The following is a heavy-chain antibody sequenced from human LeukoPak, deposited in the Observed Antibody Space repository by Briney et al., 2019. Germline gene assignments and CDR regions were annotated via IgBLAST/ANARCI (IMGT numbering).Heavy chain of an antibody. V-gene: IGHV3-30*02. CDR3: ANTPFGELSHFDY. J-gene: IGHJ4*02. CDR1: GFTFSNYG. CDR2: TRYDGSNK. Sequence: GGSLRLSCVASGFTFSNYGMHWVRQAPGKGLEWVAFTRYDGSNKYYADSVKGRFTISRDNSKNTLYLQMNSLRAEDTAVYYCANTPFGELSHFDYWGQGPLVTVSS. D-gene: IGHD3-10*01.